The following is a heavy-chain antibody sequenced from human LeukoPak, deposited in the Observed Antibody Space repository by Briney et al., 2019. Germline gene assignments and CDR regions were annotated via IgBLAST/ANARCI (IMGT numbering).Heavy chain of an antibody. Sequence: GGSLRLSCAASGFTFSSFGMHWVRQAPGQGLEWVAFILYDGTNKYYADSVKGRFTISRDNSNNTLYLQMNSLRAEDTAIYYCARVGRGYSFKVYYFDYWGQGTLVTVSS. CDR3: ARVGRGYSFKVYYFDY. CDR2: ILYDGTNK. D-gene: IGHD5-18*01. CDR1: GFTFSSFG. V-gene: IGHV3-30*02. J-gene: IGHJ4*02.